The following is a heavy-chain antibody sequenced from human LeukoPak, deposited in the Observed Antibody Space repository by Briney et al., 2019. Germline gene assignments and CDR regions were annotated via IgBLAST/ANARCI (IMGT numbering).Heavy chain of an antibody. CDR2: IYPGDFNT. D-gene: IGHD3-22*01. J-gene: IGHJ4*02. CDR1: GSIFSNYW. V-gene: IGHV5-51*01. Sequence: GESLKISCKGSGSIFSNYWIGWVRQMQGKGLEWMGIIYPGDFNTRYSPSFQGQVTISVDKSISTAYLQWSRLKASDTAMYYCAKFAYGSDYFPGHYWGQGTLVSVSS. CDR3: AKFAYGSDYFPGHY.